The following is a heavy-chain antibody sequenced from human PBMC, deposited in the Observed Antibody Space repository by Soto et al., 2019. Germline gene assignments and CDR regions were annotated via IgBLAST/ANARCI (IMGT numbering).Heavy chain of an antibody. CDR1: GGSISSGDYY. D-gene: IGHD3-22*01. CDR2: IYYSGST. Sequence: PSETLSLTCTVSGGSISSGDYYWSWIRQPPGKGLEWIGYIYYSGSTYYNPSLKRRVTISVDTSKNQFPLKLSSVTAADTAVYYCAREGSVVTPKGDRDAFDIWGQGTMVTVSS. V-gene: IGHV4-30-4*01. J-gene: IGHJ3*02. CDR3: AREGSVVTPKGDRDAFDI.